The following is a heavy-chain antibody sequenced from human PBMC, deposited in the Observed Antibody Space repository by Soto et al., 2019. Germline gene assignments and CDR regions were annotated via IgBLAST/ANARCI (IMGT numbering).Heavy chain of an antibody. D-gene: IGHD2-2*01. Sequence: QVQLVQSGAEVKKPGSSVKVSCKASGGTFGSYAISWVRQAPGQGLEWMGGIIPIPGTANYAQKFQGRVTIAADESTSTAYMEVSSLRSEDTAVYYCARSQGSSTSLDIYYYYYYGMDVWGQGSTVTVSS. CDR1: GGTFGSYA. CDR3: ARSQGSSTSLDIYYYYYYGMDV. V-gene: IGHV1-69*01. CDR2: IIPIPGTA. J-gene: IGHJ6*02.